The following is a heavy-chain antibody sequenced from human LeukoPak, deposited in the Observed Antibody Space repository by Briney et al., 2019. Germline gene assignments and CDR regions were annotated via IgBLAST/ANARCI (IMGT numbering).Heavy chain of an antibody. CDR1: GFAFSNYA. CDR3: VKGSSTKYYYYGMDV. J-gene: IGHJ6*02. V-gene: IGHV3-64D*06. CDR2: INSNGGST. Sequence: PGGSLRISCSASGFAFSNYAAHWVRQAPGKGLEYVAGINSNGGSTFYADSVKGRFTMSGDNSENTLYLQMSSLRAEVTAAYYCVKGSSTKYYYYGMDVWGQGTTVTVSS. D-gene: IGHD2-2*01.